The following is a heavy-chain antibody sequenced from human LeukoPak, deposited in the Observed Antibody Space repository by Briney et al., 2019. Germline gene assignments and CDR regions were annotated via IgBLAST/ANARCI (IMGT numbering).Heavy chain of an antibody. Sequence: SETLSLTCTVSGGSISSYYWSWIRQTAGKGLEWIGRIYTSGSTNYNPSLKSRVTISIDSSKNQFSLRLSSVTAADTAVYYCARGRDNYGSGDSWGQGILVTVSS. J-gene: IGHJ4*02. CDR2: IYTSGST. D-gene: IGHD3-10*01. CDR1: GGSISSYY. CDR3: ARGRDNYGSGDS. V-gene: IGHV4-4*07.